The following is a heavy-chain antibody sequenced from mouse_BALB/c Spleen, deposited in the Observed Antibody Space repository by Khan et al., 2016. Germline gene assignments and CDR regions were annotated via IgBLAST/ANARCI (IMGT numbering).Heavy chain of an antibody. CDR1: EYAFTNYL. CDR3: ARGYDWYFDV. Sequence: QVQLQQPGAELVRPGTSVKVSCKASEYAFTNYLIEWVKQRPGQGLEWIGVINPGSGGTNYNEKFKGKATLTADKSSSTAYMQLSSLTSDDSAVYFCARGYDWYFDVWGAGTTVTVSS. D-gene: IGHD2-14*01. V-gene: IGHV1-54*01. J-gene: IGHJ1*01. CDR2: INPGSGGT.